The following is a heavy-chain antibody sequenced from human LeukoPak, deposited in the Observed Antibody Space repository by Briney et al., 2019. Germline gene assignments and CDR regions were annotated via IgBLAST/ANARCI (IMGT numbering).Heavy chain of an antibody. V-gene: IGHV4-59*01. CDR1: GGSISSYY. J-gene: IGHJ4*02. D-gene: IGHD3-10*01. CDR3: ARDLGSGSPYSDY. CDR2: IYYSGST. Sequence: PSETLSLTCTVSGGSISSYYWSWIRQPPGKGLEWIGYIYYSGSTNYNPSLKSRVTISVDTSKNQFSLKLSSVTAADTAVYYCARDLGSGSPYSDYWGQGTLVTVSS.